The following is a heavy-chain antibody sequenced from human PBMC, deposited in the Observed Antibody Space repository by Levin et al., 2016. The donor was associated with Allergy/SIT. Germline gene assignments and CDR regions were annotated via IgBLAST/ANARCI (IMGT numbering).Heavy chain of an antibody. CDR2: IFWDDDK. J-gene: IGHJ3*02. CDR1: GFSLSTSGVS. D-gene: IGHD3-22*01. CDR3: AHRRHYYHSSGYYSDAFDI. Sequence: SGPTLVKPTQTLTLTCTFSGFSLSTSGVSVGWIRQPPGKALEWLALIFWDDDKRYSPSLKSRLTITKDTSKNEVVLTMTNMDPVDTATYYCAHRRHYYHSSGYYSDAFDIWGQGTMVTVSS. V-gene: IGHV2-5*02.